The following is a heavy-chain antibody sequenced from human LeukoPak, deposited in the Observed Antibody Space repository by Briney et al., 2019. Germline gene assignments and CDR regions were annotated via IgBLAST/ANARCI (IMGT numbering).Heavy chain of an antibody. CDR2: IYNTGNT. J-gene: IGHJ4*02. V-gene: IGHV4-59*10. CDR3: ARGPYYYDSSSYWVDY. D-gene: IGHD3-22*01. CDR1: GGSFSGYY. Sequence: SETLSLTCAVYGGSFSGYYWGWIRQPAGKGLEWIGRIYNTGNTNYNPSLKSRVTMSVDTSKNQFSLKLRSVTAADTAVYYCARGPYYYDSSSYWVDYWGRGTLVTVSS.